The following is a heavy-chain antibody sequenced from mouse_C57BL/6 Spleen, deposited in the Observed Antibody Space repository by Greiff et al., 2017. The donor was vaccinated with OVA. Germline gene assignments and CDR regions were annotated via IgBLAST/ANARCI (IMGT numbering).Heavy chain of an antibody. J-gene: IGHJ3*01. D-gene: IGHD2-4*01. Sequence: VQLQQSGAELVKPGASVKVFCKASGYTFTSYWMHWVKQRPGQGLEWIGRIHPSDSDTNYNQKFKGKATLTVDKSSSTAYMQLSSLTSEDSAVYYCAILYDYDWFAYWGQGTLVTVSA. CDR2: IHPSDSDT. CDR3: AILYDYDWFAY. CDR1: GYTFTSYW. V-gene: IGHV1-74*01.